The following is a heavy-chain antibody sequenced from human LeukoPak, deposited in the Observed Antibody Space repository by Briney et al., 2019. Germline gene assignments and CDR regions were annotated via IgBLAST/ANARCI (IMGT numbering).Heavy chain of an antibody. CDR2: ISFDGSNI. J-gene: IGHJ4*02. V-gene: IGHV3-30*18. Sequence: PGGSLRLSCVASGLTFSAYGMHWVRQAPGKGLEWVAVISFDGSNIYYADSVKGRFTISRDNSKNTLYLQVNSLGAEDTAVYYCAKDPRTYSGYGQYFDYWGQGTLVTVSS. D-gene: IGHD5-12*01. CDR3: AKDPRTYSGYGQYFDY. CDR1: GLTFSAYG.